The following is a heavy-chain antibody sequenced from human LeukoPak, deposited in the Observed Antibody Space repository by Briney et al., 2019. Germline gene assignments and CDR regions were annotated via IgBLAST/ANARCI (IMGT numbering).Heavy chain of an antibody. CDR3: ARVYPYYDSSGYFDY. Sequence: GASVKVSCKASGYTFTGYYMHWVRQAPGQGLEWMGWINSNSSGTNYAQKFQGRVTMTRDTSISTAYMELSRLRSDDTAVYYCARVYPYYDSSGYFDYWGQGTLVTVSS. V-gene: IGHV1-2*02. D-gene: IGHD3-22*01. CDR1: GYTFTGYY. J-gene: IGHJ4*02. CDR2: INSNSSGT.